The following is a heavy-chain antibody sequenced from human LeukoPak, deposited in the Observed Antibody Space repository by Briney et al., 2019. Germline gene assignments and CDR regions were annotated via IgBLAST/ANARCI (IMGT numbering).Heavy chain of an antibody. J-gene: IGHJ3*02. Sequence: PSETLSLTCTVSGGSISSGGYYWSWIRQHPGQGLEWIGYIYYSGSTYYNPSLKSRVTISVDTSKNQFSLKLSSVTAADTAVYYCARDKQDQDAFDIWGQGTMVTVSS. CDR3: ARDKQDQDAFDI. CDR1: GGSISSGGYY. V-gene: IGHV4-31*03. CDR2: IYYSGST. D-gene: IGHD6-13*01.